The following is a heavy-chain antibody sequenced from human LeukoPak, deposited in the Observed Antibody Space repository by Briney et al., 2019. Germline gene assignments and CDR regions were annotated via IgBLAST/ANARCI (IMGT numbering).Heavy chain of an antibody. V-gene: IGHV3-30*02. CDR3: AKILWGEVTGKDY. J-gene: IGHJ4*02. Sequence: GGSLRLSCAASGFTFSTYGMHWVRQAPGKGLEWVAFIRYDGTNKYYADSVKGRFTISRDNSKNTLYLQMNSLRAEDTAVYYCAKILWGEVTGKDYWGQGTLVTVSS. D-gene: IGHD6-19*01. CDR1: GFTFSTYG. CDR2: IRYDGTNK.